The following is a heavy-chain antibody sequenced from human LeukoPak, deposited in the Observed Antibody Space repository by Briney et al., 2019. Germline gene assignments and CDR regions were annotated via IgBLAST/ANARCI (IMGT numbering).Heavy chain of an antibody. D-gene: IGHD6-6*01. CDR1: GYTFTGYY. Sequence: AGSVKVSCKASGYTFTGYYMHWVRQAPGQGLEWMGWINPTGGSTTYAQKFQGRVTMTRDTSTSTVYMELSSLRSDDTAVYYCARTAARRFDYWGQGTLVTVSS. V-gene: IGHV1-46*01. CDR2: INPTGGST. J-gene: IGHJ4*02. CDR3: ARTAARRFDY.